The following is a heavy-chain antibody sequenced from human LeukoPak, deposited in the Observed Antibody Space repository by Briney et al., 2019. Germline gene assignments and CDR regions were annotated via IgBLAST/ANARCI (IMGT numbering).Heavy chain of an antibody. Sequence: ASVKVSCKASGGTFSSYAISWVRQAPGQGLEWMGGIIPIFGTANYAQKFQGRVTITADESTSTAYMELSSLRSEDTAVYYCARGKFNDYVWGSYRYDAFDIWGQGTMVTVSS. D-gene: IGHD3-16*02. V-gene: IGHV1-69*13. J-gene: IGHJ3*02. CDR1: GGTFSSYA. CDR3: ARGKFNDYVWGSYRYDAFDI. CDR2: IIPIFGTA.